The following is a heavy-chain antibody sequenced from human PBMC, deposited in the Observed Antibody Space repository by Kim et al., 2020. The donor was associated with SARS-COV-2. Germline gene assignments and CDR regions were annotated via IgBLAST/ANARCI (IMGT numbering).Heavy chain of an antibody. V-gene: IGHV4-31*03. CDR1: GGSISSGGYY. J-gene: IGHJ4*02. Sequence: SETLSLTCTVSGGSISSGGYYWSWIRQHPGKGLEWIGYIYYSGSTYYNPPLKSRVTISVDTSKNQFSLKLSSVTAADTAVYYCASLLWFGSYYFDYWGQGTLVTVSS. CDR2: IYYSGST. CDR3: ASLLWFGSYYFDY. D-gene: IGHD3-10*01.